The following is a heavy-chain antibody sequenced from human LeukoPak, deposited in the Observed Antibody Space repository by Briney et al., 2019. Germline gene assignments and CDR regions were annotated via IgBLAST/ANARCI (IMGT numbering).Heavy chain of an antibody. V-gene: IGHV4-39*07. D-gene: IGHD2-15*01. J-gene: IGHJ4*02. CDR3: ARIHRYCSGGACYVLDN. CDR2: IYYSGST. CDR1: GGSISGSSYY. Sequence: MPSETLSLTCTVSGGSISGSSYYWGWIRQPPGKGLEWIGSIYYSGSTNYNPSFKSRITISVDTSRNQFSLQLSSVTAADTAVHYCARIHRYCSGGACYVLDNWGQGTLVAVSS.